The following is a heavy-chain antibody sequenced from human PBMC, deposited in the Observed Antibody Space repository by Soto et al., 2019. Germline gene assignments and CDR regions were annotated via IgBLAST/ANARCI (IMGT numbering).Heavy chain of an antibody. J-gene: IGHJ6*03. CDR3: ARVRIAAADYYYYYYMDV. CDR2: IYYSGST. V-gene: IGHV4-31*03. Sequence: TLSLTCTVSGGSISSGGYYWSWIRQHPGKGLEWIGYIYYSGSTYYNPSLKSRVTISVDTSKNQFSLKLSSVTAADTAVYYCARVRIAAADYYYYYYMDVWGKGTTVTVSS. D-gene: IGHD6-13*01. CDR1: GGSISSGGYY.